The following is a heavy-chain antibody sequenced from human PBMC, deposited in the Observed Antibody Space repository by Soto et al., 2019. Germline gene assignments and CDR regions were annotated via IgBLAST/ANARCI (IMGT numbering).Heavy chain of an antibody. CDR3: ARGVHCSSTSCYTGNWFDP. D-gene: IGHD2-2*02. CDR2: INYSGTT. V-gene: IGHV4-39*07. CDR1: GGSFGSSAYY. J-gene: IGHJ5*02. Sequence: SETLSLTCAVSGGSFGSSAYYWGWIRQAPGKGLEWIGSINYSGTTYYNPSLKSRVTISVDTSKNQFSLKLSSVTAADTAVYYCARGVHCSSTSCYTGNWFDPWGQGTLVTVSS.